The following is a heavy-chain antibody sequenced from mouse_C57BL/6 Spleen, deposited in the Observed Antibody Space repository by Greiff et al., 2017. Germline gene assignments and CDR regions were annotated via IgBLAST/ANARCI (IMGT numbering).Heavy chain of an antibody. J-gene: IGHJ4*01. CDR3: ARRGYSNSEYAMDY. V-gene: IGHV1-18*01. Sequence: VQLQQSGPELVKPGASVKIPCKASGYTFTDYNMDWVKQSHGKSLEWIGDINPNNGGTIYNQKFKGKATLTVDKSSSTAYMELRSLTSEDTAVYYCARRGYSNSEYAMDYWGQGTSVTVSS. CDR1: GYTFTDYN. CDR2: INPNNGGT. D-gene: IGHD2-5*01.